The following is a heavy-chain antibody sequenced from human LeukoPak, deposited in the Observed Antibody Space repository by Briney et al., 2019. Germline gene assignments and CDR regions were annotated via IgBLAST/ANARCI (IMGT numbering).Heavy chain of an antibody. CDR3: ARLGYHYDSAFDI. CDR1: GGSISSSSYY. D-gene: IGHD3-22*01. Sequence: PSETLSLTCTVSGGSISSSSYYWGWIRQPPGKGLEWIGSIYYSGSTYYNPSLKSRVTISVDTSKNQFSLKLSSVTAADTAVYYCARLGYHYDSAFDIWGQGTMVTVSS. V-gene: IGHV4-39*07. J-gene: IGHJ3*02. CDR2: IYYSGST.